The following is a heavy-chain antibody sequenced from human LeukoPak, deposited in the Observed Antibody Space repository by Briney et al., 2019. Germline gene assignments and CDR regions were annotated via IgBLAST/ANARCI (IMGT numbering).Heavy chain of an antibody. CDR2: IKSKTDGGTT. V-gene: IGHV3-15*01. CDR1: GFTFSNAW. D-gene: IGHD3-9*01. CDR3: TTFHPDYDILTGYYSAGFDP. J-gene: IGHJ5*02. Sequence: PGRSLRLSCAASGFTFSNAWMSWVRQAPGKGLEWVGRIKSKTDGGTTDYAAPVKGRFTISRDDSKNTLYLQMNSLKTEDTAVYYCTTFHPDYDILTGYYSAGFDPWGQGTLVTVSS.